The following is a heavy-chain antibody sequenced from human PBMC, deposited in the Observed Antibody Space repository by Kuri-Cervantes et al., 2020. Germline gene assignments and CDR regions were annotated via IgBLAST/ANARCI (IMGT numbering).Heavy chain of an antibody. CDR1: GDSVSNKSVA. V-gene: IGHV6-1*01. CDR2: TYYRSKWYN. J-gene: IGHJ5*02. D-gene: IGHD6-19*01. CDR3: ARHTYSSGWYWLNVGWFDP. Sequence: SQTLSLTCAISGDSVSNKSVAWNWIRQSPSRGLEWLGRTYYRSKWYNDYAVSVKSRITINPDTSKNQFSLKLSSVTAADTAVYYCARHTYSSGWYWLNVGWFDPWGQGTLVTVSS.